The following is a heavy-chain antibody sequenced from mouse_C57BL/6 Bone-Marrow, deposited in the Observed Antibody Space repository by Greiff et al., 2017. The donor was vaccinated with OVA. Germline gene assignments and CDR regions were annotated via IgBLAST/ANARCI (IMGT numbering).Heavy chain of an antibody. CDR2: IFPGDGDT. V-gene: IGHV1-82*01. Sequence: VQLQQSGPELVKPGASVKISCKASGYAFSSSWMNWVKQRPGKGLEWIGRIFPGDGDTNYNGKFKGKATLTADKSSSTAYMQLSSLTSEDSAVYFWARTTPWFAYWGQGTLVTVSA. J-gene: IGHJ3*01. CDR3: ARTTPWFAY. CDR1: GYAFSSSW. D-gene: IGHD6-1*01.